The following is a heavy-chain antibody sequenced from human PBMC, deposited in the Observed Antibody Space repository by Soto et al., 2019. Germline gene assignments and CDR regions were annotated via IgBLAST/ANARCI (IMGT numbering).Heavy chain of an antibody. J-gene: IGHJ6*02. Sequence: LSLTCTVSGGSISSYYWSWIRQPPGKGLEWIGYIYYSGSTNYNPSLKSRVTISVDTSKNQFSLKLSSVTAADTAVYYCARDARYCSSTSCYVYYYYGMDVWGQGTTVTVSS. D-gene: IGHD2-2*01. V-gene: IGHV4-59*01. CDR1: GGSISSYY. CDR2: IYYSGST. CDR3: ARDARYCSSTSCYVYYYYGMDV.